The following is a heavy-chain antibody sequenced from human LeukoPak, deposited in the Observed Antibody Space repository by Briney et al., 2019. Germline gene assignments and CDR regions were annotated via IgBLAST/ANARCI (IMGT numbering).Heavy chain of an antibody. V-gene: IGHV1-24*01. CDR3: ATGGYSGSYLAPFDY. CDR1: GYTLTELS. CDR2: FDPEDGET. Sequence: ASVKVSCKVSGYTLTELSMHWVRQAPGKGLEWMGGFDPEDGETIYAQKFQGRVTMTEDTSTDTAYMELSSLRSEDTAVYYCATGGYSGSYLAPFDYWGQGTLVTVSS. J-gene: IGHJ4*02. D-gene: IGHD1-26*01.